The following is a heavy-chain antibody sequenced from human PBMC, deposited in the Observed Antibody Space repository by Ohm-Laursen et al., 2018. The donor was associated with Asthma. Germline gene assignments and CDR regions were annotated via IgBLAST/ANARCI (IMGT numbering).Heavy chain of an antibody. J-gene: IGHJ6*02. D-gene: IGHD2-15*01. V-gene: IGHV4-31*03. CDR1: GGSISSGGYY. CDR3: ALTGMTVGMDV. Sequence: SETLSLTCTVSGGSISSGGYYWSWIRQHPGKGLEWIGYIYYSGSTYYNPSLKSRVTISVDTSKNQFSLKLSSVTAADTAVYYCALTGMTVGMDVWGQGTTVTVSS. CDR2: IYYSGST.